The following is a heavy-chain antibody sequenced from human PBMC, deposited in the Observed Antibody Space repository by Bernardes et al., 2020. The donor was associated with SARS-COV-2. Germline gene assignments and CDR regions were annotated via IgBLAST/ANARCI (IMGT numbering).Heavy chain of an antibody. CDR3: ARGSGNYYFDY. CDR2: ISSSGSTI. D-gene: IGHD1-26*01. Sequence: GGSLRLSCAASGFTFSDYYMSWIRQAPGKGLEWVSYISSSGSTIYYADSVKGRFTISRDNAKNTVYLQMNSLRVEDTAVYYCARGSGNYYFDYWGQGALVTVSS. CDR1: GFTFSDYY. J-gene: IGHJ4*02. V-gene: IGHV3-11*04.